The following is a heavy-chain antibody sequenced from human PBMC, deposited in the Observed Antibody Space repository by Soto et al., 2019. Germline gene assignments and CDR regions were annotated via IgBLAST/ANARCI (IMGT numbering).Heavy chain of an antibody. CDR3: ARMNYYDTSGYPFDY. J-gene: IGHJ4*02. Sequence: SGTRSLTCTVPCVSISSYYWSWIWQRPGPGVGRVGYGYIHESTNHNPSLKSRVTMSADTSKNQFSLKLNSVTAADTAVYYCARMNYYDTSGYPFDYWGQGMMVTVS. CDR1: CVSISSYY. CDR2: GYIHEST. V-gene: IGHV4-59*01. D-gene: IGHD3-22*01.